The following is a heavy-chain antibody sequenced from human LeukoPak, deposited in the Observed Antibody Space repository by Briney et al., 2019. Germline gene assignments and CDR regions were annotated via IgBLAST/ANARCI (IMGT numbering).Heavy chain of an antibody. CDR2: IYHSGST. Sequence: SETLSLTCTVSGGSISSGGYYWSWIRQPPGKGLEWIGYIYHSGSTYYNPSLKSRVTISVDRSKNQFSLKLSSVTAADTAVYYCARGCVVVPAARRPSNFQHWGQGTLVTVSS. CDR1: GGSISSGGYY. V-gene: IGHV4-30-2*01. CDR3: ARGCVVVPAARRPSNFQH. D-gene: IGHD2-2*01. J-gene: IGHJ1*01.